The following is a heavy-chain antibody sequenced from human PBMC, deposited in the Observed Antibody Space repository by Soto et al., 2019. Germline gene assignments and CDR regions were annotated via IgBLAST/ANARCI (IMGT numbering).Heavy chain of an antibody. CDR3: VSWVSAHFDY. Sequence: RSLRLSCAASGFTFDSPYSHGMSWVRQAPGKGPEWVSTISSNGANTHYAESVKGRFTISKDASRNTVHLHMNSLRAEDTATYFCVSWVSAHFDYWGHGTPVTVSS. D-gene: IGHD2-8*01. CDR2: ISSNGANT. J-gene: IGHJ4*01. CDR1: GFTFDSPYSHG. V-gene: IGHV3-23*01.